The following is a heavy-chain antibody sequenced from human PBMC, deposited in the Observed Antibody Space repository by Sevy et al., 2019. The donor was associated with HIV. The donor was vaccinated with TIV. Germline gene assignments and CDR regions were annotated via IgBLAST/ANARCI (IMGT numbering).Heavy chain of an antibody. V-gene: IGHV3-48*03. CDR1: GFTFSSYE. D-gene: IGHD3-3*01. Sequence: GGSLRLSCAASGFTFSSYEMNWVRQAPGKGLEWVSYISSSGSTIYYADSVKGRFTISRDNAKNSLYLQMNSLRAEDTAVYYCARRSHYYDFWSGHEGYYFDYWGQGTLVTVSS. J-gene: IGHJ4*02. CDR3: ARRSHYYDFWSGHEGYYFDY. CDR2: ISSSGSTI.